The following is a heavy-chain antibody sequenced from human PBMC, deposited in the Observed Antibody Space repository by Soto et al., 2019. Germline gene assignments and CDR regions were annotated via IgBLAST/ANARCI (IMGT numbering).Heavy chain of an antibody. V-gene: IGHV5-10-1*01. D-gene: IGHD6-19*01. CDR1: GYSFTSYW. CDR3: ARHQYSSGWLSSNWFDP. CDR2: IDPSDSYT. J-gene: IGHJ5*02. Sequence: PEESLKISCKGSGYSFTSYWISWVRQMPGKGLEWMGRIDPSDSYTNYSPSFQGHVTISADKSISTAYLQWSSLKASDTAMYYCARHQYSSGWLSSNWFDPWGQGTLVTVYS.